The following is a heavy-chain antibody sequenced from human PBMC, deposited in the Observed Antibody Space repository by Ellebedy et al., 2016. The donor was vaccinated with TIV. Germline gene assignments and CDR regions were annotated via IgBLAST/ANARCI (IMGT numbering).Heavy chain of an antibody. Sequence: ASVKVSCKASGYTFTSYYMHWVRQAPGQGLEWMGIINPSGGSTSYAQKFQGRVTMTRDTSTSTVYMELSSLRSEDTAVYYCARDFGGTGTDDAFDIWGQGTMVTVSS. V-gene: IGHV1-46*01. CDR1: GYTFTSYY. D-gene: IGHD1-1*01. J-gene: IGHJ3*02. CDR3: ARDFGGTGTDDAFDI. CDR2: INPSGGST.